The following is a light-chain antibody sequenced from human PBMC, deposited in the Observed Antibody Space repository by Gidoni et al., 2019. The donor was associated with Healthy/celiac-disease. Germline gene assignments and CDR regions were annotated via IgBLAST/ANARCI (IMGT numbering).Light chain of an antibody. J-gene: IGLJ2*01. Sequence: SYELTQPPPVSVSPGQKARITCSGDALPKQYAYWYQQKPGQAPVLVIYKDSERPSGIPERFSGSSSGTTVTLTISGVQAEDEADYYCQSADSSGTYVVFGGGTKLTVL. V-gene: IGLV3-25*03. CDR2: KDS. CDR3: QSADSSGTYVV. CDR1: ALPKQY.